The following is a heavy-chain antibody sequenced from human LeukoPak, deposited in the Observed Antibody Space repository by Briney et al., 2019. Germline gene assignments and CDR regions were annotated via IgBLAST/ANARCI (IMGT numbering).Heavy chain of an antibody. J-gene: IGHJ4*02. CDR1: GGSISSYY. V-gene: IGHV4-59*08. D-gene: IGHD1/OR15-1a*01. CDR2: IYYSGST. CDR3: ARSIIATRSKFDY. Sequence: PSETLSLTCTVSGGSISSYYWSWIRQPPGKGLEWIGYIYYSGSTNYNPSLKSRVTIPVDTSKNQFSLKLSSVTAADTAVYYCARSIIATRSKFDYWGQGNLVTVSS.